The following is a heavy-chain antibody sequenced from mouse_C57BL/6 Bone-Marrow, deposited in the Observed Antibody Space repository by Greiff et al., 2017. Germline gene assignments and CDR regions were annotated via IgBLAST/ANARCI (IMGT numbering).Heavy chain of an antibody. D-gene: IGHD1-1*01. Sequence: VKQSCKASGYTFTSYWMHWVKQRPGRGLEWIGRIDPNSGGTKYNEKFKSKATLTVDKPSSTAYMQLSSLTSEDSAVYYCARSYYGSSYFDYWGQGTTLTVSS. CDR1: GYTFTSYW. CDR3: ARSYYGSSYFDY. J-gene: IGHJ2*01. V-gene: IGHV1-72*01. CDR2: IDPNSGGT.